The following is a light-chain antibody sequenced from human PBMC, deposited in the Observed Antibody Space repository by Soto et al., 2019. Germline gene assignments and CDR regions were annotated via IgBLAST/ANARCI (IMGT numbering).Light chain of an antibody. CDR1: TSDIESYYF. V-gene: IGLV2-14*01. CDR2: EFN. CDR3: SSSTTSTTL. J-gene: IGLJ2*01. Sequence: QSALTQPASVSGSPGQSITLSCTGITSDIESYYFVSWYQQYPGRAPKLLISEFNNRPSGISHRFSGSRSGNTASLTISGIQAEDEADYYCSSSTTSTTLFGGGTKVTVL.